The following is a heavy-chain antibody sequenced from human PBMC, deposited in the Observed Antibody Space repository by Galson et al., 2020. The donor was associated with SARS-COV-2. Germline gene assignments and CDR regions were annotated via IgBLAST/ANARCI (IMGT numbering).Heavy chain of an antibody. CDR2: IYSSGTT. Sequence: ASETLSLTCTVYGGSISGYYWSWIRQPPGKGLEYIGYIYSSGTTDSKPSLKSRVTISVDTSKNQFSLRLRSVTAADTAVYYCGRQYDTTRLGFDDWGQGTLVTVSS. CDR3: GRQYDTTRLGFDD. CDR1: GGSISGYY. V-gene: IGHV4-59*08. J-gene: IGHJ4*02. D-gene: IGHD3-22*01.